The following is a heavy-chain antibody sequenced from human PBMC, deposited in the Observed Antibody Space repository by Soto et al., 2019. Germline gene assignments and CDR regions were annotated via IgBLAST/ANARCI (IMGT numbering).Heavy chain of an antibody. D-gene: IGHD3-9*01. CDR3: ATDYDILTGVSGYYYGMDV. Sequence: SVKVSCKASGGTFSSYAISWVRQAPGQGLEWMGGIIPIFGTANYAQKFQGRVTITADESTSTAYMELSSLRSEDTAVYYCATDYDILTGVSGYYYGMDVWGQGTTVTVSS. CDR1: GGTFSSYA. V-gene: IGHV1-69*13. CDR2: IIPIFGTA. J-gene: IGHJ6*02.